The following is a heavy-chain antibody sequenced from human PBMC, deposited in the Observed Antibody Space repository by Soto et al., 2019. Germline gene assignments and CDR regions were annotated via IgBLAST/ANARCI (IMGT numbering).Heavy chain of an antibody. CDR1: GGSISSYY. J-gene: IGHJ4*02. Sequence: PSETLSLTCTVSGGSISSYYWSWIRQPPGKGLEWIGYIYYSGSTNYNPSLKSRVTISVDTSKNQFSLKLGSVTAADTAVYYCARDPGDGYNLYYWGQGTLVTVSS. D-gene: IGHD5-12*01. V-gene: IGHV4-59*01. CDR2: IYYSGST. CDR3: ARDPGDGYNLYY.